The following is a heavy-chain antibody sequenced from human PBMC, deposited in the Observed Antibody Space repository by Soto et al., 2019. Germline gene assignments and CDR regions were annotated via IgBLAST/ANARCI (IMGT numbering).Heavy chain of an antibody. D-gene: IGHD1-1*01. V-gene: IGHV1-18*01. Sequence: QVQLVQSGGEVKKPGASVKVSCKASGYTFSNYGISWVRQAPGQGLEWMGWVSAYNANTNYAQKFQGRVTMTVDTSTSTAYMELRSLRSDDTALYYCARDRSTHDYWGQGTLVTVSS. J-gene: IGHJ4*01. CDR2: VSAYNANT. CDR1: GYTFSNYG. CDR3: ARDRSTHDY.